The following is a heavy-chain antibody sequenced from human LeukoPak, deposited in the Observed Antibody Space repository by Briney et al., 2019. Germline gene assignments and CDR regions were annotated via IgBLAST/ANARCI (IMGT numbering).Heavy chain of an antibody. CDR2: IYRGGST. V-gene: IGHV4-38-2*02. Sequence: SETLSLTCTVSGYSITSGYYWGWIRQPPGKGLEWVGSIYRGGSTYYNPSLKSRVTTSVDTSKNQFSLKLSSVTAADTAVYYCAKDCCSPLDSQHDYWGQGTLVTVSS. CDR3: AKDCCSPLDSQHDY. CDR1: GYSITSGYY. J-gene: IGHJ4*02. D-gene: IGHD3-9*01.